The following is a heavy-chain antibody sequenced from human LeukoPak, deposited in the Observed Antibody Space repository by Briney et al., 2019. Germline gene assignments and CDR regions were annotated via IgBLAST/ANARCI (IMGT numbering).Heavy chain of an antibody. D-gene: IGHD3-22*01. Sequence: GGSLRLSCVPSGFTFSSYWMSWVRQAPGKGLEWVANIMQDGSEKYYVGSVKGRFIISRDNAKNSLYLQMNSLRAEDTAVYYCARAMEPYYDSNGCDYWGQGTPVTVSS. J-gene: IGHJ4*02. CDR2: IMQDGSEK. CDR1: GFTFSSYW. V-gene: IGHV3-7*01. CDR3: ARAMEPYYDSNGCDY.